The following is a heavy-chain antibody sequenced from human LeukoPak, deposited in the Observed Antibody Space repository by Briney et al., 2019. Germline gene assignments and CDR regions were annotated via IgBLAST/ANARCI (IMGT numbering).Heavy chain of an antibody. Sequence: GGSLRLSCSASGFAFSTYAMHRVRQDPGKGLEWVAVISYDGSYKDYGDPVKGRFTLSRDNSKSTVFLEMSSLRAEDTAVYHCARARLQWEVRYPRFDSWGQGTLVTVSS. V-gene: IGHV3-30*03. CDR3: ARARLQWEVRYPRFDS. CDR1: GFAFSTYA. J-gene: IGHJ4*02. CDR2: ISYDGSYK. D-gene: IGHD1-26*01.